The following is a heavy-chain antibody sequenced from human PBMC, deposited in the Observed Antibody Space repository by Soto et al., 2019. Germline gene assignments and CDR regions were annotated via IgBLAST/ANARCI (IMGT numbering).Heavy chain of an antibody. J-gene: IGHJ4*02. Sequence: QLVQSGAAVKKPGSSVKVSCRTTGDTFNRNAISWVRQAPGQGLEWLGGIIPYFGTQNYAKKFQGRVTVTADKATSRAYLELSRLAFEDTVVYDCARTTPQSGSSTQGVDLWGQRTLVNVS. CDR2: IIPYFGTQ. CDR1: GDTFNRNA. CDR3: ARTTPQSGSSTQGVDL. D-gene: IGHD3-10*01. V-gene: IGHV1-69*06.